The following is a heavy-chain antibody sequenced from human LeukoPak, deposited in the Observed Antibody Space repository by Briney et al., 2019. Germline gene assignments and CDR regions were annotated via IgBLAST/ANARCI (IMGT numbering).Heavy chain of an antibody. D-gene: IGHD3-3*01. J-gene: IGHJ4*02. Sequence: GGSLRLSCAASGFTFSSYGMHWVRQAPGKGLEWVAIISNDGSRKYYAHSVEGRFTISRDNSKNTLYLQMDSLRAEDTAVYYCARDRAWNYFDYWGQGTLVTVSS. CDR3: ARDRAWNYFDY. V-gene: IGHV3-30*03. CDR2: ISNDGSRK. CDR1: GFTFSSYG.